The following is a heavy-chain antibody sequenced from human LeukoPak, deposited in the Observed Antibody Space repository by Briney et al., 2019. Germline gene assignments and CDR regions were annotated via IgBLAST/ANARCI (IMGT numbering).Heavy chain of an antibody. V-gene: IGHV1-8*01. CDR3: VRGRGSGSSTYFYYMDV. Sequence: ASVKVSCKASGYTCTSYDINWVRQATGQGLEWMGWMNPNSGNTGYAQKFQGRVTMTRNTSISTAYMELSSLRSEDTAVYYCVRGRGSGSSTYFYYMDVWGKGTTVTVSS. CDR1: GYTCTSYD. D-gene: IGHD3-10*01. CDR2: MNPNSGNT. J-gene: IGHJ6*03.